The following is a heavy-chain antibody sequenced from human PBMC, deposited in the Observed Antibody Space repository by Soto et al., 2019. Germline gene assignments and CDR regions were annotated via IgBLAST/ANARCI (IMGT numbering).Heavy chain of an antibody. CDR1: GYSFTTYW. Sequence: EVQLVQSGAEVKKPGESLKISCKGSGYSFTTYWIGWVRQMPGKGLEGMVIIYPGDSDTRYSPSFQGQVTISADKSINTTYLQWSSLKASDTDIYYCARQAAAGKYYYAMDAWGQGTTVTVSS. D-gene: IGHD6-13*01. J-gene: IGHJ6*02. V-gene: IGHV5-51*01. CDR2: IYPGDSDT. CDR3: ARQAAAGKYYYAMDA.